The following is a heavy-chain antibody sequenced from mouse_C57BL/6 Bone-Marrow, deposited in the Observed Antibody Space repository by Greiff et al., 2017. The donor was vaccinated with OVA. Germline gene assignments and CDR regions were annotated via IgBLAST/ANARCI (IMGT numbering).Heavy chain of an antibody. Sequence: ESGPGLVKPSQSLSLTCSVTGYSITSGYYWNWIRQFPGNKLEWMGYISYDGSNNYNPSLKNRISITRDTSKNQFFLKFNSVTTEDTATYYCAREGWYFDVWGTGTTVTVSS. CDR1: GYSITSGYY. CDR3: AREGWYFDV. V-gene: IGHV3-6*01. J-gene: IGHJ1*03. CDR2: ISYDGSN.